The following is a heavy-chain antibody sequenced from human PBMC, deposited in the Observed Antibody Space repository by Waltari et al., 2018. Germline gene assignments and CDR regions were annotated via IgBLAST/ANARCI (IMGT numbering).Heavy chain of an antibody. Sequence: QVQLQESGPGLVKPSETLSLTCTVSGGSISSHYWSWIRQPPGKGLEWIGYIYYSGSTKYNPALKSRVTISVDTSKNQFSLKLSSVTAADTAVYYCARGNGSGKNWFDPWGQGTLVTVSS. J-gene: IGHJ5*02. CDR2: IYYSGST. V-gene: IGHV4-59*11. D-gene: IGHD3-10*01. CDR1: GGSISSHY. CDR3: ARGNGSGKNWFDP.